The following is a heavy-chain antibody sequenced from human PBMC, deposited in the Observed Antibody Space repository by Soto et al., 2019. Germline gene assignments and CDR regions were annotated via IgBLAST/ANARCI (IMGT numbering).Heavy chain of an antibody. Sequence: GASVKVSCKASGGTFSSYAISWVRQAPGQGLEWMGGIIPIFGTANYAQKFQGRVTITADESTSTAYMELSSLRSEDTAVYYCARYSGLWFGELLYDFGFDPWGQGTLVTVSS. CDR3: ARYSGLWFGELLYDFGFDP. V-gene: IGHV1-69*13. J-gene: IGHJ5*02. CDR2: IIPIFGTA. D-gene: IGHD3-10*01. CDR1: GGTFSSYA.